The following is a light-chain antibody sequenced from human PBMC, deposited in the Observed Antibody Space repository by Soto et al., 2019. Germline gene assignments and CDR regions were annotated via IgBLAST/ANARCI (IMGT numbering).Light chain of an antibody. CDR1: SSDIGGYKY. CDR2: DVS. Sequence: QSALTQPRSVSGSPGQSVTISCTGTSSDIGGYKYVSWYQHNPGRAPKLMIYDVSKRPSGVPDRFSGSKSGNTASLTISGLQAGDEADYYCCSYAGRSTFVFGTGTKLTVL. J-gene: IGLJ1*01. V-gene: IGLV2-11*01. CDR3: CSYAGRSTFV.